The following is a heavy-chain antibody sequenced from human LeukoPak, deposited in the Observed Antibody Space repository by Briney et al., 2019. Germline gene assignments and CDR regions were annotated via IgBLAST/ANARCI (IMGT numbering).Heavy chain of an antibody. Sequence: ASVKVSCKASGGTFSSYAISWVRQAPGQGLEWMGGIIPIFGTANYAQKLQGRVTITADKSTSTAYMELSSLRSEDTAVYYCAIEYRLLTPREDLRYFDWLSSLDYWGQGTLVTVSS. CDR1: GGTFSSYA. CDR3: AIEYRLLTPREDLRYFDWLSSLDY. J-gene: IGHJ4*02. V-gene: IGHV1-69*06. CDR2: IIPIFGTA. D-gene: IGHD3-9*01.